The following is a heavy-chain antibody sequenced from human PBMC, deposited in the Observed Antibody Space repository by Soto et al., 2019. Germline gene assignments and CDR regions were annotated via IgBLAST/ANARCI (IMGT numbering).Heavy chain of an antibody. V-gene: IGHV3-23*01. CDR2: ISGSDDST. CDR3: ANRSSSSTFDY. CDR1: GFTFSSYA. Sequence: EVQLLESGGGLVQPGESLSLSCAASGFTFSSYAMSWVRQAPGKGLEWVSVISGSDDSTYYADSVKGRFTISRDNSKNTLYLQMTSLRAEDTAVYYCANRSSSSTFDYWGQGTLVTVSS. J-gene: IGHJ4*02. D-gene: IGHD6-6*01.